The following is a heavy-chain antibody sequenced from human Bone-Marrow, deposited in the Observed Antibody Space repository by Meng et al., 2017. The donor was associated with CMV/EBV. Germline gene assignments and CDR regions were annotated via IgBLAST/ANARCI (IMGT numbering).Heavy chain of an antibody. CDR1: GGSISGFY. J-gene: IGHJ4*02. D-gene: IGHD6-19*01. CDR2: IHYSGST. Sequence: QVQLQESGPGLVKHSETLSLTCTVSGGSISGFYWNWIRQPPGKGREWIGYIHYSGSTNYNPSLKSRVTISVDTSKNQFSLKLSSVAAADTAVFYCARSSSPLAGALEFWGQGTLVTVSS. CDR3: ARSSSPLAGALEF. V-gene: IGHV4-59*01.